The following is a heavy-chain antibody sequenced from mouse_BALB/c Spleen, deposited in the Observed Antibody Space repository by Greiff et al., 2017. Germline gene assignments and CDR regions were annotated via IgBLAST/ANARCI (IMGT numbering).Heavy chain of an antibody. V-gene: IGHV2-9*02. J-gene: IGHJ4*01. CDR3: ARDHIRYAMDY. CDR2: IWAGGST. Sequence: VQRVESGPGLVAPSQSLSITCTVSGFSLTSYGVHWVRQPPGKGLEWLGVIWAGGSTNYNSALMSRLSISKDNSKSQVFLKMNSLQTDDTAMYYCARDHIRYAMDYWGQGTSVTVSS. CDR1: GFSLTSYG. D-gene: IGHD1-3*01.